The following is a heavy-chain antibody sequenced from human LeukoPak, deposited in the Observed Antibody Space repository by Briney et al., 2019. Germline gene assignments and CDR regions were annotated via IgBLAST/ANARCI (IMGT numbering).Heavy chain of an antibody. V-gene: IGHV3-11*04. CDR1: GFTFSDYY. D-gene: IGHD3-22*01. CDR3: ARRVYYDGSGYPY. CDR2: ISTSGSTI. Sequence: GRSLRLSYAASGFTFSDYYMSWIRQATWKGLEWVSYISTSGSTIYYADSVKGRFTISSDDAKNSLYLQMNSLRAEDTAVYYCARRVYYDGSGYPYWGQGTLVTVSS. J-gene: IGHJ4*02.